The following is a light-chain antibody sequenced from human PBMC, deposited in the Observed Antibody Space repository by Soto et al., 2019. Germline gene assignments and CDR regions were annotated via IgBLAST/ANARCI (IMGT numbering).Light chain of an antibody. CDR2: AAS. CDR1: QSISNY. J-gene: IGKJ1*01. CDR3: QKCKGGPRT. V-gene: IGKV1-27*01. Sequence: DIEMTQSPSSLSVSVGDSVTITCRASQSISNYLAWYQQKPGQVPKLLIYAASTMETGIPSRFSGRGSGTEFTLTISSLQSEDGAIYYCQKCKGGPRTFGQGTKLEIK.